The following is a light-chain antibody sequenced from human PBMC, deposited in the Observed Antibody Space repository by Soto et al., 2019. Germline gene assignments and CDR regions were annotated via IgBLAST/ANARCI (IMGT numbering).Light chain of an antibody. J-gene: IGKJ2*01. CDR1: QDIGDY. CDR2: VAS. V-gene: IGKV1-33*01. CDR3: QPFDNSPMFT. Sequence: DIQMTQSPSSLSAYVGDRVTITCQASQDIGDYLNWYQHRPGKAPRLLIYVASNLETGVPSRFSGSGYGSHVTLNINSLQPEDIATYYCQPFDNSPMFTFGQGTKVDIK.